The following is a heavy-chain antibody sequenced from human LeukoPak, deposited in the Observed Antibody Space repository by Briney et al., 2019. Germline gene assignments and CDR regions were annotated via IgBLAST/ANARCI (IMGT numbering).Heavy chain of an antibody. CDR3: ARKAGQQLVLFKTDWFDP. V-gene: IGHV4-34*01. CDR1: GGSFSGYY. Sequence: PSETLSLTCAVYGGSFSGYYWSWIRQPPGKGLEWIGEINHSGSTNYNPSLKSRVTISVDTTKNQFSLKLSSVNAADTAVYYCARKAGQQLVLFKTDWFDPWGQGTLVTVSS. J-gene: IGHJ5*02. D-gene: IGHD6-13*01. CDR2: INHSGST.